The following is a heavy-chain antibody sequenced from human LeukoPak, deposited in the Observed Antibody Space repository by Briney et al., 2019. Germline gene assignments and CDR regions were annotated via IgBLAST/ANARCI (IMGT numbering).Heavy chain of an antibody. CDR1: GGSISSYY. CDR3: ARGEWELDAFDI. D-gene: IGHD1-26*01. V-gene: IGHV4-59*01. CDR2: IYYSGST. Sequence: SETLSLTCTVSGGSISSYYWSWIRQPPGKGLEWIGYIYYSGSTNYNPSLKSRVTISVDTSRNQFSLKLSSVTAADTAVYYCARGEWELDAFDIWGQGTMVTVSS. J-gene: IGHJ3*02.